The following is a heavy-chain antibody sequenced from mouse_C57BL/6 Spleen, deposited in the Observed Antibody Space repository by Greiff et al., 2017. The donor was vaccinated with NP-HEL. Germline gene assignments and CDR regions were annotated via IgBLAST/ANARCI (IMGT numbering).Heavy chain of an antibody. Sequence: EVQRVESGAELVRPGASVKLSCTASGFNIKDDYMHWVKQRPEQGLEWIGWIDPENGDTEYASKFQGKATITADTSSNTAYLQLSSLTSEDTAVYYCTRSYGSSYDYAMDYWGQGTSVTVSA. J-gene: IGHJ4*01. CDR1: GFNIKDDY. D-gene: IGHD1-1*01. CDR2: IDPENGDT. V-gene: IGHV14-4*01. CDR3: TRSYGSSYDYAMDY.